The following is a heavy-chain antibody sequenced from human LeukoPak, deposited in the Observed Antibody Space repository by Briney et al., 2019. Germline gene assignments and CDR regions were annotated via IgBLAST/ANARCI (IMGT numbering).Heavy chain of an antibody. Sequence: GGSLRLSCAASGFTFSSYWMHWVRQAPGKGLVWVSRINSDGSSTSYADSVKGRFTISRDNAKNTLYLQINNLRAEDTAVYYCARGFVRGYFDYWGQGTLVTVSS. CDR1: GFTFSSYW. V-gene: IGHV3-74*01. D-gene: IGHD2/OR15-2a*01. CDR3: ARGFVRGYFDY. CDR2: INSDGSST. J-gene: IGHJ4*02.